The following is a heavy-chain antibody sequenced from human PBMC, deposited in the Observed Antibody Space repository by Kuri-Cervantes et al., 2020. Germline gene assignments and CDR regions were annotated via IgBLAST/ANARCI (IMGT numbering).Heavy chain of an antibody. V-gene: IGHV4-34*01. CDR2: INHSGTT. CDR1: GGSFCGNY. CDR3: ARQEAVAGNLDY. D-gene: IGHD6-19*01. J-gene: IGHJ4*02. Sequence: SETLSLTCAVYGGSFCGNYWNWIRQTPEKGLEWIGEINHSGTTNYNPSLESRVTLSVDKSKNQFSLKLNSLTAADTAMYYCARQEAVAGNLDYWGQGTLVTVSS.